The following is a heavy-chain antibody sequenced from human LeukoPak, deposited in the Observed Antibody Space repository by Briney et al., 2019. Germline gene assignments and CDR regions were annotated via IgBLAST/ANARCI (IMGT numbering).Heavy chain of an antibody. CDR3: ARDPLYDINGNYFDT. CDR2: IYNSGTT. Sequence: SETLSLTCTVSGGSITSNYWNWIRQPAGKGLEWIGRIYNSGTTNYNPSLESRVTMSMDTSKNEFSLKLSSVTAADTAVYFCARDPLYDINGNYFDTWGQGTLVTVSS. D-gene: IGHD2-8*01. V-gene: IGHV4-4*07. CDR1: GGSITSNY. J-gene: IGHJ5*02.